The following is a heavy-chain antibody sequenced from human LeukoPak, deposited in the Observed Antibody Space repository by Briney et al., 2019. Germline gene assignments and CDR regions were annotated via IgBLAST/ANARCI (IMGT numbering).Heavy chain of an antibody. CDR1: GFTFRSYS. CDR3: ARAGGSYARYYFDY. Sequence: PGGSLRLSCAASGFTFRSYSMAWVRQTPGKGLERVSIVSSGGDTTYYADSVRGRFTISRDNAKNSLYLQMNSLRAEDTAVYYCARAGGSYARYYFDYWGQGTLVTVSS. D-gene: IGHD1-26*01. V-gene: IGHV3-21*04. J-gene: IGHJ4*02. CDR2: VSSGGDTT.